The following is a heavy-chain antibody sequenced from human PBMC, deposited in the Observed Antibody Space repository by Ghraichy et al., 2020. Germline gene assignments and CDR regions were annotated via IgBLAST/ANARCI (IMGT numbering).Heavy chain of an antibody. CDR2: ISGSGGST. V-gene: IGHV3-23*01. Sequence: LSLTCAASGFTFSSYAMSWVRQAPGKGLEWVSAISGSGGSTYYADSVKGRFTISRDNSKNTLYLQMNSLRAEDTAVYYCAKDLMITFGGADAFDIWGQGTMVTVSS. CDR3: AKDLMITFGGADAFDI. CDR1: GFTFSSYA. J-gene: IGHJ3*02. D-gene: IGHD3-16*01.